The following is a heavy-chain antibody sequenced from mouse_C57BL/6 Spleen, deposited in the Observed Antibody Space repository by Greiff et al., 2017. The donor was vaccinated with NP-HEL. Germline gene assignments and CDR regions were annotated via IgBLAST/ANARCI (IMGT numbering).Heavy chain of an antibody. CDR3: ARWGAYGSSSAWFAY. CDR1: GYTFTSYG. J-gene: IGHJ3*01. Sequence: QVHVKQSGAELARPGASVKLSCKASGYTFTSYGISWVKQRTGQGLEWIGEIYPRSGNTYYNEKFKGKATLTADKSSSTAYMELRSLTSEDSAVYFCARWGAYGSSSAWFAYWGQGTLVTVSA. CDR2: IYPRSGNT. V-gene: IGHV1-81*01. D-gene: IGHD1-1*01.